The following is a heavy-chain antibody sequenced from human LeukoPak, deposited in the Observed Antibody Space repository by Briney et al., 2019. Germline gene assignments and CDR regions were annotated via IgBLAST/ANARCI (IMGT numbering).Heavy chain of an antibody. D-gene: IGHD3-10*01. CDR1: GGSISPYY. V-gene: IGHV4-59*01. Sequence: SETLSLTCTVSGGSISPYYWSWIRQPPGKGLEWIGYIYHSGSTNYNPSLKSRVTISVDTSKNQFSLKLSSVTAADTAVYYCARAPYGSGSRNYYMDVWGKGTTVTVSS. CDR2: IYHSGST. J-gene: IGHJ6*03. CDR3: ARAPYGSGSRNYYMDV.